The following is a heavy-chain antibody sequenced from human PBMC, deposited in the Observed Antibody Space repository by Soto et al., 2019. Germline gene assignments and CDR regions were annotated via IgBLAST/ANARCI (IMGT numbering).Heavy chain of an antibody. D-gene: IGHD3-22*01. CDR2: ITDSVVST. J-gene: IGHJ6*02. CDR1: GFTFSDYA. CDR3: AKISSAHYYYYVMGV. V-gene: IGHV3-23*01. Sequence: PWGSLRLSCVASGFTFSDYAMSWVRHVPGKGLEWVSAITDSVVSTYYADSVKGRSTISRDNSKNTLFLQMNSLRVEDTAIYFCAKISSAHYYYYVMGVWGQGTTVTVSS.